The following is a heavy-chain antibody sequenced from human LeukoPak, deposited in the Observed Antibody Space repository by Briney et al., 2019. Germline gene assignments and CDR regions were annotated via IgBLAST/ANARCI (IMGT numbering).Heavy chain of an antibody. CDR1: GFTFSGYW. CDR3: ARGRLTSSWYYFDY. V-gene: IGHV3-74*01. D-gene: IGHD6-19*01. Sequence: GGSLRLSCAASGFTFSGYWMHWVRQAPGKGLVWVSRISTDGSSNTYADSVKGRFTISRDNAKNTLYLQMNSLRAEDTAVYYCARGRLTSSWYYFDYWGQGTLVTVSS. CDR2: ISTDGSSN. J-gene: IGHJ4*02.